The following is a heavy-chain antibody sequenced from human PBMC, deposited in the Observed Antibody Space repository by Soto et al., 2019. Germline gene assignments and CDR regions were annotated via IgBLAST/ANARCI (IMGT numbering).Heavy chain of an antibody. J-gene: IGHJ4*02. CDR2: ISGSGDDT. CDR3: ANPSAKTGTTFGF. D-gene: IGHD1-1*01. V-gene: IGHV3-23*01. CDR1: GFTFSNFA. Sequence: QLLESGGGFVQPGGSLRLSCVASGFTFSNFAMAWVRQAPGEGLEWVSAISGSGDDTFYEDSMKGRLTISRDNSKDTLYLQINCLIAEETGVYYCANPSAKTGTTFGFWGEGTLVTVSS.